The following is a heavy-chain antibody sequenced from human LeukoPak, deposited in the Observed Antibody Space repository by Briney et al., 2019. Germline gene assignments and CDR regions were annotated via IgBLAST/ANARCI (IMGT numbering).Heavy chain of an antibody. V-gene: IGHV4-59*01. CDR1: GGHISSYY. CDR2: IYYSGST. Sequence: PSGTLALTCTVSGGHISSYYWSWIRQPPGKGLEWIGYIYYSGSTNYNPSLKSRVTISVDTSKNQFSLKLSSVTAADTAVYYCARAKATMIVVVPDDAFDIWGQGTMVTVSS. D-gene: IGHD3-22*01. J-gene: IGHJ3*02. CDR3: ARAKATMIVVVPDDAFDI.